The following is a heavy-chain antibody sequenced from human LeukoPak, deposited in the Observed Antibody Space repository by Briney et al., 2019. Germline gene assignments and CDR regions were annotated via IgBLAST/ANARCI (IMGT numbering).Heavy chain of an antibody. CDR1: GFTFSSYS. D-gene: IGHD5-18*01. CDR3: AREYRYGIDY. J-gene: IGHJ4*02. CDR2: ISSSSSTI. V-gene: IGHV3-48*01. Sequence: PGGSLRLSCEASGFTFSSYSMNWVRQAPGKGLEYISYISSSSSTIYYADSVKGRFTISRDNAKNSLYLQMNSLRAEDTAVYYCAREYRYGIDYWGQGTLVTVSS.